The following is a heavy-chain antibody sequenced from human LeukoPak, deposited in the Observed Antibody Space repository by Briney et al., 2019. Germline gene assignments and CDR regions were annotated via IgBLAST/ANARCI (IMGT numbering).Heavy chain of an antibody. CDR1: GFTFSSYG. D-gene: IGHD2-2*01. V-gene: IGHV3-30*03. CDR2: ISYDGSNK. J-gene: IGHJ4*02. CDR3: ASPFPNIVVVPAATTATDY. Sequence: GGSLRLSCAASGFTFSSYGMHWVRQAPGKGLEWVAVISYDGSNKYYADSVKGRFTISRDNSKNTLYLQMNSLRAEDTAVYYCASPFPNIVVVPAATTATDYWGQGTLVTVSS.